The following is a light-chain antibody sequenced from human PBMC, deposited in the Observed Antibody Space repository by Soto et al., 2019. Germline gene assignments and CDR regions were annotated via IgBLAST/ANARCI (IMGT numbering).Light chain of an antibody. CDR2: GAS. V-gene: IGKV3D-20*02. Sequence: EIVLTQSPGTLSLSPGERATLSCSASQSVSSSYLAWYQQKPGQAPGLLIYGASSRATGIPDRFSGSGSGTDFTLTISRLEPEDFAVYYCQQRSNWPITFGQGTRLEIK. CDR3: QQRSNWPIT. J-gene: IGKJ5*01. CDR1: QSVSSSY.